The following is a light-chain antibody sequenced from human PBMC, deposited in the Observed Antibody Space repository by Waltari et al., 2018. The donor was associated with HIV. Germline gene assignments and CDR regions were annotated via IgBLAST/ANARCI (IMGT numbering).Light chain of an antibody. CDR1: ALPKKY. Sequence: SYELTQPPSVSVSPGQTARITCSGDALPKKYAYWYQQKSGQAPVLVIYEDSKRPSGGPEGFSGSSSGAMATLTISGAQGEDEADYYCYSTDSSGNHRVFGGGTKLTVL. V-gene: IGLV3-10*01. CDR2: EDS. J-gene: IGLJ2*01. CDR3: YSTDSSGNHRV.